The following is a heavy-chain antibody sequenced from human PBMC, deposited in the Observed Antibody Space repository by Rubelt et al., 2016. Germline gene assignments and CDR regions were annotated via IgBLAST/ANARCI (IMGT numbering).Heavy chain of an antibody. Sequence: GGGLVQPGGSLRLSCAASGFTFNSYAMTWVRQAPGTGLQWVSGISSSESNTYYAASVKARFTISRDNAKNTRYLQMHSLRAEDTAVYYCARGVSYGFWSGSGYWYFDLWGRGTLVTVSS. CDR3: ARGVSYGFWSGSGYWYFDL. CDR1: GFTFNSYA. J-gene: IGHJ2*01. V-gene: IGHV3-23*01. D-gene: IGHD3-3*01. CDR2: ISSSESNT.